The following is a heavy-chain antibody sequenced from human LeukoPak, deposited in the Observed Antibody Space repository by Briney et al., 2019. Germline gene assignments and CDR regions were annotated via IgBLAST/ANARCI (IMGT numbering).Heavy chain of an antibody. Sequence: PGGSLRLSCAASGFTFSSYSMNWVRQAPGKGLEWVSSISSSSSYIYYADSVKGRFTISRDNAKNSLYLQMNSLRAEDSALYYCAREPPYSSSWTVFDSWGQGTLVTVSS. J-gene: IGHJ4*02. V-gene: IGHV3-21*01. CDR2: ISSSSSYI. CDR3: AREPPYSSSWTVFDS. CDR1: GFTFSSYS. D-gene: IGHD6-13*01.